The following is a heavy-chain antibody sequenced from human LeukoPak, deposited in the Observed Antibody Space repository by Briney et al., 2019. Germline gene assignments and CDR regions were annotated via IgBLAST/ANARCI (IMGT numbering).Heavy chain of an antibody. CDR3: ARDGSYYGEYFQH. D-gene: IGHD1-26*01. CDR1: GFTFGDYC. V-gene: IGHV3-20*04. Sequence: GSLRLSCAASGFTFGDYCMSWVRPAPGKGLELVSGINWNGGSTGYADSVKGRFTISRDNAKNSLYLQMNSLRAEDTAVYYCARDGSYYGEYFQHWGQGTLVTVSS. CDR2: INWNGGST. J-gene: IGHJ1*01.